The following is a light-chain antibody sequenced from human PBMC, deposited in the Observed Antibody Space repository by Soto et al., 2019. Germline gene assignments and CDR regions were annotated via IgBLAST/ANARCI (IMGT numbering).Light chain of an antibody. V-gene: IGKV3-11*01. Sequence: EIVLTQSPATRSLSPGERATLSCRASQSVSSYLAWYQQKLGQAPRLLIYDASNRATGIPARFSGSGSGTDFTLTIGSLESEDFAVYVCQQRSNGGTFGGGTKVEIK. J-gene: IGKJ4*01. CDR1: QSVSSY. CDR3: QQRSNGGT. CDR2: DAS.